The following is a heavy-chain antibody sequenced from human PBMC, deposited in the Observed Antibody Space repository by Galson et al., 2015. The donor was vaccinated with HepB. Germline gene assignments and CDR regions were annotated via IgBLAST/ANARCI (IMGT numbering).Heavy chain of an antibody. J-gene: IGHJ1*01. CDR3: ARHRGIGELVWEH. CDR2: IDPSDSYT. CDR1: GYSITTYW. Sequence: QSGAEVKKPGESLKISCKGSGYSITTYWISWVRQMPGKGLEWMGRIDPSDSYTYYSPSFQGHVSISVDKAITTVYLQWSSLKASDTAMYYCARHRGIGELVWEHWGQGTLVTVSS. V-gene: IGHV5-10-1*01. D-gene: IGHD3-10*01.